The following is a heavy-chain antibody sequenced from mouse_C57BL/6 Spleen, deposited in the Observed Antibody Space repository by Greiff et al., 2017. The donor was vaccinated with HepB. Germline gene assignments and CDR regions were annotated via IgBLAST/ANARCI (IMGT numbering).Heavy chain of an antibody. CDR2: IDPEDGDT. D-gene: IGHD1-1*01. V-gene: IGHV14-1*01. CDR1: GFNIKDYY. CDR3: TCYYGSSPWYFDV. J-gene: IGHJ1*03. Sequence: EVQLQQSGAELVRPGASVKLSCTASGFNIKDYYMHWVKQRPEQGLEWIGRIDPEDGDTEYAPKFQGKATMTADTSSNTAYLQLSSLTSEDTAGYYCTCYYGSSPWYFDVWGTGTTVTVSS.